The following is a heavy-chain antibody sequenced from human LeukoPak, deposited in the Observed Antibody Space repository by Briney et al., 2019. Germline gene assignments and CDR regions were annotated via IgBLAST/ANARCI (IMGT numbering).Heavy chain of an antibody. CDR2: INPNSGGT. CDR3: ARDSITIFGVDTPTYWFDP. CDR1: GYTFTGYY. Sequence: GASVKVSCKASGYTFTGYYMHWVRHAPGQGLVWLGWINPNSGGTSYAQKCQGRVTMTRDTSISTAYMELSRLRSDDTAVYYCARDSITIFGVDTPTYWFDPWGQGTLVTVSS. D-gene: IGHD3-3*01. V-gene: IGHV1-2*02. J-gene: IGHJ5*02.